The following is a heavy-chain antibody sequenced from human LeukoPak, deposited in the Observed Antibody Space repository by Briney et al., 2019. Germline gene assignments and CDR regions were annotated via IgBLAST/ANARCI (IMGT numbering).Heavy chain of an antibody. D-gene: IGHD3-10*01. V-gene: IGHV1-2*02. CDR3: ARDRSHFYGSGNYYADAFDI. Sequence: ASVQVSCKASGYTFTGYYIHWVRQAPGQGLEWMGWINPKSGVTNYAQKFQGRVTMTRDTSLNTAYMDLSSLRSDDTAVFYCARDRSHFYGSGNYYADAFDIWGQGTMVTVSS. J-gene: IGHJ3*02. CDR2: INPKSGVT. CDR1: GYTFTGYY.